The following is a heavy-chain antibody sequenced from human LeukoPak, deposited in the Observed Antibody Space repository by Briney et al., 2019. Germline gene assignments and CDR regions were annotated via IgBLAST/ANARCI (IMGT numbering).Heavy chain of an antibody. V-gene: IGHV4-61*02. D-gene: IGHD3-22*01. Sequence: SQTLSLTCTVSGGSISSSNYYWSWIRQPAGKGLEWIGRIYTSGSTNYNPSLKSRVTISVDTSKNQFCPKLSSVTAADTAVYYCARARVPYYYDSSGYFDYWGQGTLVTVSS. CDR1: GGSISSSNYY. J-gene: IGHJ4*02. CDR3: ARARVPYYYDSSGYFDY. CDR2: IYTSGST.